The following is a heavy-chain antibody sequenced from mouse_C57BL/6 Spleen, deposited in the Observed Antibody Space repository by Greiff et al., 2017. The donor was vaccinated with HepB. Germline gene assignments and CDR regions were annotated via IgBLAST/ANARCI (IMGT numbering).Heavy chain of an antibody. CDR1: GYAFSSYW. CDR3: ARRYYGNSDWFAY. J-gene: IGHJ3*01. Sequence: LQESGAELVKPGASVKISCKASGYAFSSYWMNWVKQRPGKGLEWIGQIYPGDGDTNYNGKFKGKATLTADKSSSTAYMQLSSLTSEDSAVYFCARRYYGNSDWFAYWGQGTLVTVSA. D-gene: IGHD2-1*01. V-gene: IGHV1-80*01. CDR2: IYPGDGDT.